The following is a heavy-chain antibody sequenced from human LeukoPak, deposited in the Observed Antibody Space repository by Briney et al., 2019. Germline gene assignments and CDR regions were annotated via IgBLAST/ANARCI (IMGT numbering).Heavy chain of an antibody. D-gene: IGHD2-21*02. CDR1: GFTFSSYW. CDR3: ARTGHIVVVTAIRPADY. CDR2: ISGSGGST. J-gene: IGHJ4*02. V-gene: IGHV3-23*01. Sequence: PGGSLRLSCAASGFTFSSYWMSWVRQAPGKGLEWVSAISGSGGSTYYADSVKGRFTISRDNSKNTLYLQMNSLRAEDTAVYYCARTGHIVVVTAIRPADYWGQGTLVTVSS.